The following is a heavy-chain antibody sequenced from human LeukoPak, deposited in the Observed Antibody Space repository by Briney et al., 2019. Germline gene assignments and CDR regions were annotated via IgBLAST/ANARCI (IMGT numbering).Heavy chain of an antibody. CDR2: IYTSGST. V-gene: IGHV4-4*07. D-gene: IGHD2-2*01. Sequence: PSETLSLTCTVSGGSIRSYYWSWIRQPAGKGLEWIGRIYTSGSTNYNPSLKSRVTMSVDTSKNQFSLKLSSVTAADTAVYYCAREGGEYCSSTSCYTWGQGTMVTVSS. J-gene: IGHJ3*01. CDR1: GGSIRSYY. CDR3: AREGGEYCSSTSCYT.